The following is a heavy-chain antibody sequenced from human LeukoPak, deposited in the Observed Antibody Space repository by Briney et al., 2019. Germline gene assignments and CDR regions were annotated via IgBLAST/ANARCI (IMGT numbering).Heavy chain of an antibody. CDR1: GGSISSYY. Sequence: PSETLSLTYTVSGGSISSYYWSWIRQPAGKGLEWIGRIYTSGSTSYNASLKSRVSMSVDTSKNQFSLKLSSVTAADTAVFYCARENSGSYREFDYWGQGTLVTVSS. CDR3: ARENSGSYREFDY. D-gene: IGHD1-26*01. V-gene: IGHV4-4*07. J-gene: IGHJ4*02. CDR2: IYTSGST.